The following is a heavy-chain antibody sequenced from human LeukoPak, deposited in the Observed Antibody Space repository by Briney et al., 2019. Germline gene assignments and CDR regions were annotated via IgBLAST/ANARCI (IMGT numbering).Heavy chain of an antibody. D-gene: IGHD6-6*01. CDR3: ARSSSSLEYYYYYMDV. Sequence: GGSLRLSCAGSGFTFSSYAMHWVRQAPGKGLEWVVLISYDGSNKYYADSVKGRFTISRDNSKNTLYLQMNSLRSEDTAVYYCARSSSSLEYYYYYMDVWGKGTTVTVSS. V-gene: IGHV3-30*03. J-gene: IGHJ6*03. CDR2: ISYDGSNK. CDR1: GFTFSSYA.